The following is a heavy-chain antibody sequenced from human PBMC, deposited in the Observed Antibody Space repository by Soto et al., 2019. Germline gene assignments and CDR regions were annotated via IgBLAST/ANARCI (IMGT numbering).Heavy chain of an antibody. CDR1: GYTFTAYC. CDR3: ARSSGTYSDYDY. Sequence: GASVKVSCKASGYTFTAYCVHWVRQAPGQGLEWMGWINPNSGGTNYAQRFQGRVAMTTDTSTNTAYMELNSLKSDDTALYFCARSSGTYSDYDYWG. V-gene: IGHV1-2*02. CDR2: INPNSGGT. D-gene: IGHD1-26*01. J-gene: IGHJ4*01.